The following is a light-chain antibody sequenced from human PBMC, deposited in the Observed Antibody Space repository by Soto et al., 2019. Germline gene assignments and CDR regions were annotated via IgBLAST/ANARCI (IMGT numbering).Light chain of an antibody. V-gene: IGLV2-14*01. CDR2: DVS. Sequence: QSVLTQPASVSGSPGQSITISCTGTSSDVGGYNYVSWYQQHPGKAPKLMIYDVSNRPSGVSNRFSGSKSGNTASLTVSGLQAEDEADYYCSSYTSRSTPLVFGGGTQLTVL. CDR3: SSYTSRSTPLV. CDR1: SSDVGGYNY. J-gene: IGLJ3*02.